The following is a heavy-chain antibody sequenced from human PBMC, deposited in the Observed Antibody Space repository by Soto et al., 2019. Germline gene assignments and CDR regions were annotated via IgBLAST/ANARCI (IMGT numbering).Heavy chain of an antibody. D-gene: IGHD3-16*01. Sequence: QLQLQESGPGLVKPSQTLSLTCAVSGGSISNGGYYWSWIRQHPGRVLEWIGSIYFSGRTYYNPSLKSRVTVSVATPKNQLSLKLSSVTAADTAVYYSARDSHSQQPNHRLGGGDMDVWGKRTTVTVSS. CDR1: GGSISNGGYY. V-gene: IGHV4-31*11. J-gene: IGHJ6*03. CDR3: ARDSHSQQPNHRLGGGDMDV. CDR2: IYFSGRT.